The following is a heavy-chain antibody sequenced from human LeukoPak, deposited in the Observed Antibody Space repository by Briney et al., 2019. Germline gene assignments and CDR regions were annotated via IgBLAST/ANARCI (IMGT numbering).Heavy chain of an antibody. V-gene: IGHV1-69*06. CDR3: ATLCCGSYYMDV. CDR2: IIPISGTT. D-gene: IGHD2-15*01. Sequence: ASVKVSCKASGGTLNSYVISWVRQAPGQGLEWMGGIIPISGTTNYAQKFQGRVTITADKSTSTAYMELSSLRSEDTAVYYCATLCCGSYYMDVWGKGTTVTVTS. CDR1: GGTLNSYV. J-gene: IGHJ6*03.